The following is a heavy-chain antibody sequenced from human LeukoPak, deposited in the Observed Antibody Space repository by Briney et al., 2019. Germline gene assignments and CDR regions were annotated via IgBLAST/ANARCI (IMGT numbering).Heavy chain of an antibody. J-gene: IGHJ6*03. Sequence: PSETLSLTCAVYGGSFSDYSWSWIRQPPGKGLEWIGEINHSGGTNHNRSLMSRVIMSVDTSKNQFSLKVSSVTAADTAVYYWAGGEYSYSISDWSRTGLGAYPTRYYYYMDVWGKGTTVMVSS. D-gene: IGHD5-18*01. CDR1: GGSFSDYS. CDR2: INHSGGT. V-gene: IGHV4-34*01. CDR3: AGGEYSYSISDWSRTGLGAYPTRYYYYMDV.